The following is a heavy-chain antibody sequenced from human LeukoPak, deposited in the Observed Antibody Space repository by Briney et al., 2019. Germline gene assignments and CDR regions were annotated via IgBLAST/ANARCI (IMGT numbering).Heavy chain of an antibody. CDR2: IRYSGST. Sequence: KPSEALSLTCIVSGVSINGGSFSTNHWSWFRQPPGKGLEWIGYIRYSGSTDYNPSLESRVTMSVDTSKNQFSLNLNSVTAADTAVYYCARDWRFCGGDHCSGIWGQGTLVTVSS. CDR3: ARDWRFCGGDHCSGI. D-gene: IGHD2-21*01. V-gene: IGHV4-61*01. J-gene: IGHJ4*02. CDR1: GVSINGGSFSTNH.